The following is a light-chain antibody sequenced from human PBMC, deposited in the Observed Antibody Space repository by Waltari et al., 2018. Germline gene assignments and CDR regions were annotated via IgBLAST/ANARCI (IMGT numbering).Light chain of an antibody. CDR3: QKYDRLPAT. CDR1: QSVSRC. Sequence: EIVLTQSPGTLSLSPGERGTLSCSASQSVSRCLAWYQQKPGQAPRLRIYGESTRATGIPDSFSGSGSGTDFSLTISRLEPEDFAVYYCQKYDRLPATFGQGTKVEIK. V-gene: IGKV3-20*01. J-gene: IGKJ1*01. CDR2: GES.